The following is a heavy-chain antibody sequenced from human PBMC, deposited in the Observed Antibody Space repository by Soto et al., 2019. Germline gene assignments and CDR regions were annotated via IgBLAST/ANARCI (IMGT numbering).Heavy chain of an antibody. D-gene: IGHD2-15*01. J-gene: IGHJ4*02. CDR1: GDSISGYFY. Sequence: SETLSLTCTVSGDSISGYFYWSWIRQPAGKGLEWIGRIYTDGTTKYNPSLKSRVTLSLDKSKNQFSLRLSSVTAADTAVYYFARECRGAFTGIFAQWGRGSRVTVSS. CDR2: IYTDGTT. CDR3: ARECRGAFTGIFAQ. V-gene: IGHV4-4*07.